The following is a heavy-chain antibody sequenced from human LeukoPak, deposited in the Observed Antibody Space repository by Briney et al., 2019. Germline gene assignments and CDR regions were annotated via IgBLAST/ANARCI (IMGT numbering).Heavy chain of an antibody. CDR1: GFTFSSYG. Sequence: PGRSLRLSCAASGFTFSSYGMHWLRQAPGKGLEWVAVISYDGSNKYYADSVKGRFTISRDNSKNTLYLQMNSLRAEDTAVYYCAKDLIGGTTRYYYYYGMDVWGQGTTVTVSS. CDR2: ISYDGSNK. J-gene: IGHJ6*02. V-gene: IGHV3-30*18. CDR3: AKDLIGGTTRYYYYYGMDV. D-gene: IGHD1-14*01.